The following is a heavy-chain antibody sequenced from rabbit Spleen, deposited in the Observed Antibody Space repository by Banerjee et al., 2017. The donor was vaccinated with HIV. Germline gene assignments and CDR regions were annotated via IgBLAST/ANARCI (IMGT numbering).Heavy chain of an antibody. D-gene: IGHD1-1*01. J-gene: IGHJ6*01. CDR3: ARDTSSSFSSYGMDL. V-gene: IGHV1S40*01. CDR2: IYPDGSGST. CDR1: GFSFSSSYY. Sequence: QSLEESGGDMVKPGASLTLTCTASGFSFSSSYYICWVRQAPGKGPEWIGCIYPDGSGSTAYANWAKGRFTISKTSSTTVTLQMTSLTAADTATYFCARDTSSSFSSYGMDLWGPGTLVTVS.